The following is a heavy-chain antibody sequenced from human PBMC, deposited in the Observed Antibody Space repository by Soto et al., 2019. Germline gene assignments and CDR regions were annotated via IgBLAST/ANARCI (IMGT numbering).Heavy chain of an antibody. CDR2: IYPGDSDT. CDR3: ARQIGERLRVWEELPPPNYGMDV. V-gene: IGHV5-51*01. Sequence: GESLKISCKGSGYSFTSYWIGWVRQMPGKGLEWMGIIYPGDSDTRYSPSFQGQVTISADKSISTAYLQWSSLKASDTAMSYCARQIGERLRVWEELPPPNYGMDVWGQGTTVTVAS. J-gene: IGHJ6*02. D-gene: IGHD3-3*01. CDR1: GYSFTSYW.